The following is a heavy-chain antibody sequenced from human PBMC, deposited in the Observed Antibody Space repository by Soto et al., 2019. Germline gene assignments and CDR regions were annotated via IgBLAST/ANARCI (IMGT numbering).Heavy chain of an antibody. CDR3: AKDRDGSYYFDY. CDR1: GFTFSSYG. CDR2: ISYDGSNK. V-gene: IGHV3-30*18. J-gene: IGHJ4*02. D-gene: IGHD1-26*01. Sequence: PWGSLRLSCAASGFTFSSYGMHWVRQAPGKGLEWVAVISYDGSNKYYADSVKGRFTISRDNSKNTLYLQMNSLRAEDTAVYYCAKDRDGSYYFDYWGQGTLVTVSS.